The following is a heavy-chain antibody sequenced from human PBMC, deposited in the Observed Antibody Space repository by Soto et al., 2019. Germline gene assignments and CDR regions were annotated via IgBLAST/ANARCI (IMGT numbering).Heavy chain of an antibody. V-gene: IGHV1-69*06. Sequence: QVQLVQSGAEVKKPGSSVKVSCKTSGGTFSTYSIAWVRQAPGEGLEWLGGIIPIFGTANYAQKFQDRVTITADKSTNTAFMELSSLKSEDTAMYYCASSSGNNYGVGTNYYFDYGGQGTLVTVSP. CDR2: IIPIFGTA. CDR1: GGTFSTYS. CDR3: ASSSGNNYGVGTNYYFDY. D-gene: IGHD1-26*01. J-gene: IGHJ4*02.